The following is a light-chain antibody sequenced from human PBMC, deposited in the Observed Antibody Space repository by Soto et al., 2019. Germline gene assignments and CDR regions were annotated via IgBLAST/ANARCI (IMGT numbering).Light chain of an antibody. CDR2: GAS. J-gene: IGKJ2*01. CDR1: QSVSSN. Sequence: EIVMTQSPATLSVSPGERATLSCRASQSVSSNLAWYQQKPGQAPRLLIYGASTRATGIPARFSGSGSGTEFTLTITSLQSEDFAVYLCQQYNNWPPLYTFGQGTKLEIK. CDR3: QQYNNWPPLYT. V-gene: IGKV3-15*01.